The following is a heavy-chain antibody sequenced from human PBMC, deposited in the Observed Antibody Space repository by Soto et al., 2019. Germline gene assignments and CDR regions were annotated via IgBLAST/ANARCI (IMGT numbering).Heavy chain of an antibody. V-gene: IGHV4-61*01. J-gene: IGHJ4*02. Sequence: SETLSLTCTVSGAYVSSGTYYWSWIRQTPGKGLEWIGDIYFSGSTTYNNNPSLKSRVTISVDTSKNQFSLSLSSVTAADTAVYYCARVGSSGWSPDYWGQGTLVTVS. CDR3: ARVGSSGWSPDY. CDR1: GAYVSSGTYY. D-gene: IGHD6-19*01. CDR2: IYFSGSTTY.